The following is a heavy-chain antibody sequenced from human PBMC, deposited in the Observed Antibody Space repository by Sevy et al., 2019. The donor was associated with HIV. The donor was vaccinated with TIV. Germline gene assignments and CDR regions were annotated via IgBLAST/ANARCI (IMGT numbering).Heavy chain of an antibody. Sequence: GGSPRLSCIASGFSFSNFGMHWVRQAPGKGLEWVAISSYDGHTNYFGDSVKGRFTISRDNSKNTLYLQMNSLRVQDTAVYYCAKDLLQLTIKELAQDYYYGMDVWGQGTTVTVSS. CDR2: SSYDGHTN. D-gene: IGHD4-4*01. V-gene: IGHV3-30*18. J-gene: IGHJ6*02. CDR1: GFSFSNFG. CDR3: AKDLLQLTIKELAQDYYYGMDV.